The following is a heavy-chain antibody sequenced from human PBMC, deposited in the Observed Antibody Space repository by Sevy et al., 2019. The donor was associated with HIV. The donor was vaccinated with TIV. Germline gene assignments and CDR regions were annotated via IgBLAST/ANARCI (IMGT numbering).Heavy chain of an antibody. Sequence: GGSLRLSCAASGFTFSRYWMSWVRQAPGKGLEWLANIKEDGSEIYYVDSVKGRFTISRDNANNSLYLHMNSLRADDTAVFYCARGGPNSILTAYSWYFDLWGRGTLVTVSS. CDR3: ARGGPNSILTAYSWYFDL. CDR2: IKEDGSEI. D-gene: IGHD3-9*01. J-gene: IGHJ2*01. V-gene: IGHV3-7*01. CDR1: GFTFSRYW.